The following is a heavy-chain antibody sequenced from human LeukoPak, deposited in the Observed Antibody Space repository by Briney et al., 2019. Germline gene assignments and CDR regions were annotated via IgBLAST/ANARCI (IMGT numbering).Heavy chain of an antibody. J-gene: IGHJ5*02. D-gene: IGHD2-2*01. CDR1: GYTFTSYY. CDR2: INPSGGST. V-gene: IGHV1-46*01. Sequence: ASVKVSCKASGYTFTSYYMHWVRQAPGQGLEWMGIINPSGGSTSYAQKFQGRVTMTRDTSTSTVYMELSSLRSEDTAVYYCARHGVVVVPAAYNWFDPWGRGTLVTVSS. CDR3: ARHGVVVVPAAYNWFDP.